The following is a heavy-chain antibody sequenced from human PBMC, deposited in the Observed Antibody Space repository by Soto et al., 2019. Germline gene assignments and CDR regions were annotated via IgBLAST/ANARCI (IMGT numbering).Heavy chain of an antibody. CDR2: TYSSEII. V-gene: IGHV4-4*07. CDR1: GVSISSFY. D-gene: IGHD5-18*01. J-gene: IGHJ4*02. Sequence: QVQLHESGPGLVKPSETLSLTCTVSGVSISSFYWSWIRQPAGKGLEWIGRTYSSEIINYNPSLKSRVIMSLDTSKNQFYLKLTSVTAADQAVYFCATVSYVGGTDYWGQGILVTVSS. CDR3: ATVSYVGGTDY.